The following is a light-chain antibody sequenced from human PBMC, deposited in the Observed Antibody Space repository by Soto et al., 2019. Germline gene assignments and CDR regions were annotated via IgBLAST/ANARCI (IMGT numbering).Light chain of an antibody. CDR3: QQYDSYSSGP. V-gene: IGKV1-5*01. J-gene: IGKJ1*01. CDR1: QTINSW. Sequence: DIHMTQSPSTLSASVVDIVTITFLASQTINSWLAWYQQKPGKAPKVLIFDASSLKTGVPSRFSGSGSGTEFTLTISNLQPDHFATYYCQQYDSYSSGPFGQGTKVDIK. CDR2: DAS.